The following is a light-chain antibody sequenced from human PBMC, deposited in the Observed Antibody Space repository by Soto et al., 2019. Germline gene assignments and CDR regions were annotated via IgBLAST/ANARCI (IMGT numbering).Light chain of an antibody. CDR3: RSYTSSSTGF. Sequence: QSALTQPASVSGSPGQSITISCTGTSSDVGGYNYVSWYQQHPGKAPKLMIYEVSNRPSGVSNRFSGSKSGNTASLTISGLQAEDEADYYCRSYTSSSTGFFGTGTKRTVL. V-gene: IGLV2-14*01. CDR2: EVS. CDR1: SSDVGGYNY. J-gene: IGLJ1*01.